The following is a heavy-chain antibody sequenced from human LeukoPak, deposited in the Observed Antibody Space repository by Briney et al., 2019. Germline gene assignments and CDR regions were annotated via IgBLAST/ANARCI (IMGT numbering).Heavy chain of an antibody. D-gene: IGHD2-8*02. V-gene: IGHV3-7*01. Sequence: GGSLRLSCAASGFTFSSYWMSWVRQAPGKGLEWVANIKQDGSEKYDVDSVKGRFTISRDNAKNSLYLQMNSLRAEDTAVYYCARDRRYFDTGGLGGPDYWGQGTLITVSS. CDR1: GFTFSSYW. CDR2: IKQDGSEK. J-gene: IGHJ4*02. CDR3: ARDRRYFDTGGLGGPDY.